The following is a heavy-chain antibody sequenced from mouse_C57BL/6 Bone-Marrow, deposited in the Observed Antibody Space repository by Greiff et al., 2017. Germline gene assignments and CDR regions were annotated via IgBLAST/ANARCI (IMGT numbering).Heavy chain of an antibody. D-gene: IGHD4-1*01. J-gene: IGHJ2*01. Sequence: DVQLVESGGDLVKPGGSLKLSCAASGFTFSSYGMSWVRQTPDKRLEWVATISSGGSYTYYPDSVKGRFTISRDNAKNTLYLQMNSLTSEDTAMYYCARQNWDYFDYWGQGTTLTVSS. CDR3: ARQNWDYFDY. V-gene: IGHV5-6*01. CDR1: GFTFSSYG. CDR2: ISSGGSYT.